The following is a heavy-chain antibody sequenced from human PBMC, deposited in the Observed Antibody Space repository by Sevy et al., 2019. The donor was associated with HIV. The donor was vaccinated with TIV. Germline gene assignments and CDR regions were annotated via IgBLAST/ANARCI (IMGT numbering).Heavy chain of an antibody. V-gene: IGHV3-11*01. CDR2: ISSSGSTI. CDR3: ASRNYYDSSGYYFGPDY. D-gene: IGHD3-22*01. Sequence: GGSLRLSCAASGFTFSDYYMSWIRQAPGRGLEWVSYISSSGSTIYYADSVKGRFTISRDNAKNSLYLQMNSLRAEDTAVYYCASRNYYDSSGYYFGPDYWGQRTLVTVSS. J-gene: IGHJ4*02. CDR1: GFTFSDYY.